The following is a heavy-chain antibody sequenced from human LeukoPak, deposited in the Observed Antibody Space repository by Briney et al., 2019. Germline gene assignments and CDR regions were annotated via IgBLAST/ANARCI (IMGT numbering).Heavy chain of an antibody. J-gene: IGHJ4*02. V-gene: IGHV1-2*02. Sequence: GASVKVSCKASGYTFTGYYMHWVRQAPGQGLEWMGWINPNSGGTNYAQKFQGRVTMTRDTSISTAYMELSRLRSDDTAVYYCARGTYGRSPSHFDYWGQGTLVTVSS. CDR2: INPNSGGT. CDR1: GYTFTGYY. D-gene: IGHD2-21*01. CDR3: ARGTYGRSPSHFDY.